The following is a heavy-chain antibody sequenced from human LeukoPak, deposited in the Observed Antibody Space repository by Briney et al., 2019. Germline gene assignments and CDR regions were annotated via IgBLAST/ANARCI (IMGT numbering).Heavy chain of an antibody. V-gene: IGHV3-48*03. J-gene: IGHJ6*02. Sequence: GGSLRLSCAASGFTLSSYEMNWVRQAPGKGLEWVSYISSSGSTIYYADSVKGRFTISRDHAKNSLYLQMNSLRAEDTAVYYCAREEAQDPYYYGMDVWGQGTTVTVSS. CDR1: GFTLSSYE. CDR2: ISSSGSTI. CDR3: AREEAQDPYYYGMDV.